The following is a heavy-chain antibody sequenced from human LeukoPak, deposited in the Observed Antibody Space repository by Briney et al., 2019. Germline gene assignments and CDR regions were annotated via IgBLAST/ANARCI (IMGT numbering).Heavy chain of an antibody. Sequence: SETLSLTYAVSGGSISRNSYYWGWIRQPPGKGLEWIGSIYYSGSTYYNPSLKSRVTISVDTSKNQFSLKLSSVTAAVTAVYYCARTRYYYNSRSYGAPYYFDYWGQGTLVTVSS. CDR2: IYYSGST. D-gene: IGHD3-10*01. CDR3: ARTRYYYNSRSYGAPYYFDY. J-gene: IGHJ4*02. V-gene: IGHV4-39*01. CDR1: GGSISRNSYY.